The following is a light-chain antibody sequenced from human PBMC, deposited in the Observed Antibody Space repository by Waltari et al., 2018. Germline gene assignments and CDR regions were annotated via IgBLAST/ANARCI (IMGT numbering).Light chain of an antibody. CDR1: QSLLYTSNNKNY. Sequence: DVVMTQSPDSLAVSLGERATINCKSSQSLLYTSNNKNYLAWYQQKPGQPPKRLIYWASIRESGVPDRFSGSGSGTDFTLTISGLQGEDVASYFCLQYLHTPRAFGQGTKVEIK. V-gene: IGKV4-1*01. CDR3: LQYLHTPRA. CDR2: WAS. J-gene: IGKJ1*01.